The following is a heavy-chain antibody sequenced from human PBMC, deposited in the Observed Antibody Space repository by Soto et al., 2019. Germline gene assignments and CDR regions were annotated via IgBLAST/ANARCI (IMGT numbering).Heavy chain of an antibody. CDR2: IYHSGST. V-gene: IGHV4-4*02. Sequence: PSETLSLTCAVSGGSISSSNWWSWVRQPPGKGLEWIGEIYHSGSTNYNPSPKSRVTISVDKSKNQFSLKLSSVTAADTAVYYCARDFGVRRYYYGMDVWGQGTTVTVSS. J-gene: IGHJ6*02. CDR3: ARDFGVRRYYYGMDV. CDR1: GGSISSSNW. D-gene: IGHD3-10*01.